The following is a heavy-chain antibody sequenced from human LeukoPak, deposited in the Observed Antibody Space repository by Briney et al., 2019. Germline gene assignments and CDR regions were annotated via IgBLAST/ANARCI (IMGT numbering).Heavy chain of an antibody. D-gene: IGHD3-9*01. V-gene: IGHV3-30*18. Sequence: PGRSLRLSCAASGFTFSSYGMHWVRQAPGKGLEWVAVISYDGSNKYYADSVKGRFTISRDNSMNTLYLQMNSLRAEDTAVYYCAKGRLRYFDWLPFDYWGQGTLDTVSS. J-gene: IGHJ4*02. CDR3: AKGRLRYFDWLPFDY. CDR2: ISYDGSNK. CDR1: GFTFSSYG.